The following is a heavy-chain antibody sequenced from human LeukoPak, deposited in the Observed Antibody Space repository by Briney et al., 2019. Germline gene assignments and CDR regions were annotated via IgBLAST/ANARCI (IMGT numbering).Heavy chain of an antibody. CDR3: ARGPYSSNWYVDY. V-gene: IGHV3-48*03. CDR1: GFTHRSYE. J-gene: IGHJ4*02. D-gene: IGHD6-13*01. CDR2: ISRTGNSI. Sequence: PGGSLRLSCAASGFTHRSYEMNWVRLAPGKGLERISYISRTGNSIYYADSVKDRFTISRDSAKNSLYLQMNSLRAEHTAVYYCARGPYSSNWYVDYWGQGTLVTVAS.